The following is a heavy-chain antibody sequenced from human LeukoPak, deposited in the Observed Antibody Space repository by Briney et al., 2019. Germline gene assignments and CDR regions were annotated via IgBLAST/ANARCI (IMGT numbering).Heavy chain of an antibody. CDR2: ISGSGGST. CDR1: GFTFSNAW. CDR3: AKDGVKAAAGTRDYYYYMDV. V-gene: IGHV3-23*01. Sequence: GGSLRLSCAASGFTFSNAWMSWVRQAPGKGLEWVSAISGSGGSTYYADSVKGRFTISRDNSKNTLYLQMNSLRAEDTAVYYCAKDGVKAAAGTRDYYYYMDVWGKGTTVTVSS. J-gene: IGHJ6*03. D-gene: IGHD6-13*01.